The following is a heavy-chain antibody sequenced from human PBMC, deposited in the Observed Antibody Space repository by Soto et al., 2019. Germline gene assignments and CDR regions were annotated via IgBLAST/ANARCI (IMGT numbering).Heavy chain of an antibody. V-gene: IGHV1-69*13. CDR3: ARDPSSGNDYYYYGMDV. CDR2: IIPIFGTA. D-gene: IGHD4-4*01. CDR1: GCTFSSYA. Sequence: GASVKVSCKSSGCTFSSYAISCVRQAPGQGLEWMGGIIPIFGTANYAQKFQGRVTITADESTSTAYMELSSLRSEDTAVYYCARDPSSGNDYYYYGMDVWGQGTTVTVSS. J-gene: IGHJ6*02.